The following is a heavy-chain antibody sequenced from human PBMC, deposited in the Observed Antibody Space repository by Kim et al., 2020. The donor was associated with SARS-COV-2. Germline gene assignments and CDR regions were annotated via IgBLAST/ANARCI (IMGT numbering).Heavy chain of an antibody. V-gene: IGHV4-4*02. Sequence: TPSPKHRVTISVDKSKNQFSRKLSSVTAADTAVYYCASAWGEAVAGIFDYWGQGTLVTVSS. J-gene: IGHJ4*02. CDR3: ASAWGEAVAGIFDY. D-gene: IGHD6-19*01.